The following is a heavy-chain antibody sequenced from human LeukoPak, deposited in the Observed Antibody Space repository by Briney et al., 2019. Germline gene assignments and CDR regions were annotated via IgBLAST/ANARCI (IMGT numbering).Heavy chain of an antibody. J-gene: IGHJ5*02. V-gene: IGHV1-2*02. CDR3: ARDSEYQLLTWWFDP. CDR2: INPNSGGT. D-gene: IGHD2-2*01. Sequence: ASVKGSWKASGYTFSGYDMHWVRKDTGQGLEWMGSINPNSGGTNYAQKFQGRVTMTRDTSISTAYMELSRLRSDDTAVYYCARDSEYQLLTWWFDPWGQGTLVTVSS. CDR1: GYTFSGYD.